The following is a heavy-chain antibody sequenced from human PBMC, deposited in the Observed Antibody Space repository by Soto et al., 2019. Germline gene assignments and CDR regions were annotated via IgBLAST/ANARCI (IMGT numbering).Heavy chain of an antibody. V-gene: IGHV4-59*01. CDR3: ARGPYSGYEYYYYYYMDV. J-gene: IGHJ6*03. CDR2: IYYSGST. D-gene: IGHD5-12*01. CDR1: GGSISSYY. Sequence: LETLSLTCTVSGGSISSYYWSWIRQPPGKGLEWIGYIYYSGSTNYNPSLKSRVTISVDTSKIQFSLKLSSVTAADTAVYYCARGPYSGYEYYYYYYMDVWGKGTTVTVSS.